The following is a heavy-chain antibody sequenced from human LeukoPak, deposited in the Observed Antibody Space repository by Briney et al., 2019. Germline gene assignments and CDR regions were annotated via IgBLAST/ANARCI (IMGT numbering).Heavy chain of an antibody. CDR2: INHSGRT. D-gene: IGHD3-10*01. J-gene: IGHJ4*02. CDR1: GGSFSGYY. V-gene: IGHV4-34*01. CDR3: ARRYGSRTYYFDY. Sequence: SETLSLTCAVYGGSFSGYYWSWIRQPPGKGLEWIGEINHSGRTNYNPSLKSRVTISVDTSKNQCSRKMSSVTAADTAVYYCARRYGSRTYYFDYWGQGTLVTVSS.